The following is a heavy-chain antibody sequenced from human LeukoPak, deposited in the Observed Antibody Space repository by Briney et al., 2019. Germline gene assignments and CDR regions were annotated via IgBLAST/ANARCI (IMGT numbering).Heavy chain of an antibody. V-gene: IGHV4-34*01. CDR2: IYYSGNT. D-gene: IGHD3-22*01. Sequence: PSETLSLTCAVYGGSFSGYCWSWIRQPPGKGLEWIGGIYYSGNTYYNPSLKSRVTISVDTSKNQCSLKLSSVTAADTAVYYCARPLRNQRWLFPFDYWGQGTLVTVSS. J-gene: IGHJ4*02. CDR1: GGSFSGYC. CDR3: ARPLRNQRWLFPFDY.